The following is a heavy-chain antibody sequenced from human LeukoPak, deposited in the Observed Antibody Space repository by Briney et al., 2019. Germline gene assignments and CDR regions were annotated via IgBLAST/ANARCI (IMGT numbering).Heavy chain of an antibody. J-gene: IGHJ5*02. CDR3: AGGSGASWFDP. D-gene: IGHD2-8*02. CDR2: IYDSGRS. V-gene: IGHV4-59*01. CDR1: GGSISSGY. Sequence: SETLSLTCSVSGGSISSGYWSWIRQPPGKGLEWIAYIYDSGRSNYNPSLKSRVTISLDTSKNQFSLKLSSVTAADTAVYYCAGGSGASWFDPWGQGTLVTVSS.